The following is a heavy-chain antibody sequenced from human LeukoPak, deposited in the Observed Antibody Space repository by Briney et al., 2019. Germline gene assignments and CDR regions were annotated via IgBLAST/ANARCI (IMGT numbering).Heavy chain of an antibody. J-gene: IGHJ4*02. V-gene: IGHV4-4*07. CDR1: GGSISSYY. D-gene: IGHD5-24*01. CDR3: ARMLDGSRRRGFDY. Sequence: NSSETLSLTCTVSGGSISSYYWSWIRQPAGKGLEWIGRIYTSGSTNYNPSLKSRVTISVDTSKNQFSLKLSSVTAADTAVYYCARMLDGSRRRGFDYWGQGTLVTVSS. CDR2: IYTSGST.